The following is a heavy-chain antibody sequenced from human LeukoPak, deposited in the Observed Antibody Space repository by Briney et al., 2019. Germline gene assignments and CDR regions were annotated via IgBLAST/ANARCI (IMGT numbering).Heavy chain of an antibody. Sequence: PGGSLRLSCAASKFTFSNYAMHWVRQAPGKGLEWVAVISYDGSNKHYADSVKGRFTISRDNSKNTLYLQMNSLRAEDTAVYYCARVVLSGWYSIDYWGQGTLVTVSS. D-gene: IGHD6-19*01. J-gene: IGHJ4*02. CDR2: ISYDGSNK. V-gene: IGHV3-30-3*01. CDR1: KFTFSNYA. CDR3: ARVVLSGWYSIDY.